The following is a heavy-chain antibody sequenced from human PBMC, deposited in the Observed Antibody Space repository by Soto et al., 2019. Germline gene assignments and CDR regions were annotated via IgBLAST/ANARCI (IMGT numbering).Heavy chain of an antibody. CDR2: LYDVFGS. CDR3: ASWHEREHAYDV. J-gene: IGHJ3*01. Sequence: DVQLVESGGGLIQPGESLRLSCAAFGLTVSGTKYVAWVRQAPGKGLEWVSALYDVFGSFYADSVKGRFTTSSDRSKSTVYIQLKDLIPDDTAVYYCASWHEREHAYDVWGQGKTVIVSS. D-gene: IGHD1-1*01. V-gene: IGHV3-53*01. CDR1: GLTVSGTKY.